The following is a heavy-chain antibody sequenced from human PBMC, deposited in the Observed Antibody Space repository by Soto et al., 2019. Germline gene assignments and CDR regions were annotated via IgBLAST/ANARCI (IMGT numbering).Heavy chain of an antibody. D-gene: IGHD4-17*01. CDR2: IIPFFGTA. J-gene: IGHJ4*02. CDR1: GGTFSTFG. Sequence: SGKVSCKASGGTFSTFGISWVRQAPGQGLEWMGGIIPFFGTARYSQKFEDRITITADESTNTVYMDLRSLTSEDTAIYYCAKSAPMDAGDKYYYDFWGQGALVTVSS. CDR3: AKSAPMDAGDKYYYDF. V-gene: IGHV1-69*13.